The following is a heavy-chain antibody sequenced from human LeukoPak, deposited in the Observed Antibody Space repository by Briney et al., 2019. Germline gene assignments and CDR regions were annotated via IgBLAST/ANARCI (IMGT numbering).Heavy chain of an antibody. Sequence: PGGSLRLSCAASGFTFSSYDMSWVRQAPGKGLEWVSGISGSGSSTYYADSVKGRFTISRDNSKSTLYLQMNSLRAEDTAVYYRAKDRHAPGRYCSSTICFPFDPWGQGTLVTVSS. J-gene: IGHJ5*02. V-gene: IGHV3-23*01. CDR3: AKDRHAPGRYCSSTICFPFDP. CDR2: ISGSGSST. CDR1: GFTFSSYD. D-gene: IGHD2-2*01.